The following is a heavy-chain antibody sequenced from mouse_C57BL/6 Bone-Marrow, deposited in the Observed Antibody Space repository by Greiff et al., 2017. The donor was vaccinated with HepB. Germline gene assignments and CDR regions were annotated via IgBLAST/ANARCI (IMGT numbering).Heavy chain of an antibody. D-gene: IGHD1-1*01. Sequence: QVQLQQPGAELVKPGASVKLSCKASGYTFTSYWMHWVKQRPGRGLEWIGRIDPNSGGTKYNEKFKSKATLTVDKPSSTAYMQLSILTSEDSAVYYCARYAHYYGSSYYFDYWGQGTTLTVSS. CDR2: IDPNSGGT. J-gene: IGHJ2*01. CDR1: GYTFTSYW. CDR3: ARYAHYYGSSYYFDY. V-gene: IGHV1-72*01.